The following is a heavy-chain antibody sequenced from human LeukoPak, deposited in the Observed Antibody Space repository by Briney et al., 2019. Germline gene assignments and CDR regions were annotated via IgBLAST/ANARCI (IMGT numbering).Heavy chain of an antibody. CDR3: ARERYYYYDSGSHEFGY. V-gene: IGHV4-39*02. CDR2: IYYSGST. J-gene: IGHJ4*02. D-gene: IGHD3-10*01. CDR1: GGSISSSNYS. Sequence: SETLSLTCTVSGGSISSSNYSWGWIRQPPGKGLEWIGSIYYSGSTYYNPSLKSRVTMPVDTSKNQFSLKLNSVTAADTAVYFCARERYYYYDSGSHEFGYWGQGTLVTVSS.